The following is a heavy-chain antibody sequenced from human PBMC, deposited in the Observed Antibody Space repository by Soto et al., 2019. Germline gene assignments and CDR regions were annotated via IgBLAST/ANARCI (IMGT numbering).Heavy chain of an antibody. J-gene: IGHJ4*02. D-gene: IGHD6-13*01. Sequence: YYADSVKGRFTISRDNSKNTLYLQMNSLRTEDTAVYYCARRGPGTYFDYWGQGTLVTVSS. V-gene: IGHV3-23*01. CDR3: ARRGPGTYFDY.